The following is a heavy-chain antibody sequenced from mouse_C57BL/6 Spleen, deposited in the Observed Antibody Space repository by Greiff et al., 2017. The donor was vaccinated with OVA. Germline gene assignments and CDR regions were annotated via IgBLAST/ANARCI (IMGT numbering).Heavy chain of an antibody. D-gene: IGHD3-2*02. J-gene: IGHJ2*01. V-gene: IGHV14-4*01. CDR1: GFNIKDDY. CDR3: TTRSGYYFDY. Sequence: EVQVVESGAELVRPGASVKLSCTASGFNIKDDYMHWVKQRPEQGLEWIGWIDPENGDTEYASKFQGKATITADTSSNTAYLQLSSLTSEDTAVYYCTTRSGYYFDYWGQGTTLTVSS. CDR2: IDPENGDT.